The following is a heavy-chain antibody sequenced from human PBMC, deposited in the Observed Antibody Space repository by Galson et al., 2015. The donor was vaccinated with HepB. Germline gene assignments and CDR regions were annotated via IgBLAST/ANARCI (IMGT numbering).Heavy chain of an antibody. CDR3: ARGPAKWVITKSDAFDI. J-gene: IGHJ3*02. D-gene: IGHD3-22*01. CDR2: ISTSGSTI. V-gene: IGHV3-48*03. Sequence: SLRLSCAVSGFTFSSYKMNWVRQAPGKGLEWVSYISTSGSTIYYADSVKGRFTISRDNAKNSLYLQMNSLRAEDTAVYYCARGPAKWVITKSDAFDIWGQGTMVTVSS. CDR1: GFTFSSYK.